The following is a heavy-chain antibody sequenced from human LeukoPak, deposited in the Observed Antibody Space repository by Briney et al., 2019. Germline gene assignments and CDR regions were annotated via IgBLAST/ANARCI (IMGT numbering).Heavy chain of an antibody. CDR2: IYTSGST. CDR3: ARTQGSGIYYYMDV. Sequence: PSETLSLTCTVSGGSISSGSYYWSWIRQPAGKGLEWIGRIYTSGSTNYNPSLKSRVTISVDTSKNQFSLKLSSVTAADTAVYYCARTQGSGIYYYMDVWGKGTTVTISS. CDR1: GGSISSGSYY. V-gene: IGHV4-61*02. J-gene: IGHJ6*03. D-gene: IGHD3-10*01.